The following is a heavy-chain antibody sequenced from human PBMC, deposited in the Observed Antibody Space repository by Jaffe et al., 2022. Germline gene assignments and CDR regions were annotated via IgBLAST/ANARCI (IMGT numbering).Heavy chain of an antibody. CDR2: IYTSGST. V-gene: IGHV4-61*02. CDR1: GGSISSGSYY. J-gene: IGHJ3*02. Sequence: QVQLQESGPGLVKPSQTLSLTCTVSGGSISSGSYYWSWIRQSAGKGLEWIGRIYTSGSTNYNPSLKSRVAMSVDTSKNQFSLKLSSVTAADTAVYYCARSPNESQASDVFDIWGQGTMVTVSS. CDR3: ARSPNESQASDVFDI. D-gene: IGHD2-8*01.